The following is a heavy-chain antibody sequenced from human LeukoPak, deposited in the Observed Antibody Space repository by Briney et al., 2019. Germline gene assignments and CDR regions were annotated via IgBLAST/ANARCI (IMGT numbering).Heavy chain of an antibody. CDR2: INPNSGGT. D-gene: IGHD2-15*01. J-gene: IGHJ4*02. V-gene: IGHV1-2*02. CDR3: AREEVVAASYFDY. CDR1: GYTFTVYY. Sequence: ASVKVSFKTSGYTFTVYYMHWVRQAPGQGLEWMGWINPNSGGTNYAQKFQGRVTMTRDTSISTAYMELSRLRSDDTAVYYCAREEVVAASYFDYWGQGTLVTVSS.